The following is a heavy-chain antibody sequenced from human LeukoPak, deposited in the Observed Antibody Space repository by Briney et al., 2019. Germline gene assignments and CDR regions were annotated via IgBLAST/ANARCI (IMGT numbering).Heavy chain of an antibody. CDR1: GYTFTGCY. V-gene: IGHV1-2*02. CDR3: AREEIVVVAADGWFDP. CDR2: IIPNSGGT. Sequence: ASVKVSSKASGYTFTGCYMHWVRQAPGQGLEWMGWIIPNSGGTNYAQKFQGRVTMTRDTSISTAYMELSRLRSDGTAVYYCAREEIVVVAADGWFDPWGQGTLVTVSS. D-gene: IGHD2-15*01. J-gene: IGHJ5*02.